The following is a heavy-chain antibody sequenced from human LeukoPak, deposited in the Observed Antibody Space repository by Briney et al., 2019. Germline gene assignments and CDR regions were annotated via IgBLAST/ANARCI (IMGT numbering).Heavy chain of an antibody. CDR1: GYTFTSYG. V-gene: IGHV1-18*01. CDR3: ARVRRFGELLFPARY. D-gene: IGHD3-10*01. Sequence: ASVKVSCKASGYTFTSYGISWVRQAPGQGVEWMGWISAYNGNTNYAQKLQGRVTMTTDTSTSTAYMELRSLRSDDTAVYYCARVRRFGELLFPARYWGQGTLVTVSS. CDR2: ISAYNGNT. J-gene: IGHJ4*02.